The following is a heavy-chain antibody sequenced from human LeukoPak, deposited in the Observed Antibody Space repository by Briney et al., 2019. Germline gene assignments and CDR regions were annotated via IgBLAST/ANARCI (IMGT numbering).Heavy chain of an antibody. J-gene: IGHJ4*02. Sequence: GGSLRLSCVASGFTFRDYYMSWVRQAPGKGLDWVSLIYSGGSTYYADSVRGRFTISRDNSNNTVYLQMNSLRADDTAVYYCARAPGVGGSIVNYWGQGTLVTVSS. V-gene: IGHV3-53*01. CDR1: GFTFRDYY. CDR2: IYSGGST. CDR3: ARAPGVGGSIVNY. D-gene: IGHD1-26*01.